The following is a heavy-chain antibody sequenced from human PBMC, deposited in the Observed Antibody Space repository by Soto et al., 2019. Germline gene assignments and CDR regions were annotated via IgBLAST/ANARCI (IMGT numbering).Heavy chain of an antibody. CDR2: IIPILGIA. CDR3: ARAKITMVRGVIISSCFDP. J-gene: IGHJ5*02. D-gene: IGHD3-10*01. V-gene: IGHV1-69*02. Sequence: GASVKVSWKASGGGFSSCTISWVRQAPGQGLEWMGRIIPILGIANYAQKFQGRVTITADKSTSTAYMELSSLRSEDTAVYYCARAKITMVRGVIISSCFDPWGQGTLVTSPQ. CDR1: GGGFSSCT.